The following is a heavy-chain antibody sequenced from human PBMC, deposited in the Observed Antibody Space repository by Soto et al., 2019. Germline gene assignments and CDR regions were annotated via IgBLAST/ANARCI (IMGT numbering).Heavy chain of an antibody. V-gene: IGHV1-2*04. D-gene: IGHD6-13*01. CDR1: GYTFTGYY. J-gene: IGHJ3*02. Sequence: QVQLVQSGAEVKKPGASVKVSCKASGYTFTGYYMHWVRQAPGQGLEWMGWINPNSGGTNYAQKFQGWVTMTSDRSFITAYMELSRLRFDDTAVYYCARGFGYSSSLYIVDVFDAFDIWGQGTMVTVSS. CDR3: ARGFGYSSSLYIVDVFDAFDI. CDR2: INPNSGGT.